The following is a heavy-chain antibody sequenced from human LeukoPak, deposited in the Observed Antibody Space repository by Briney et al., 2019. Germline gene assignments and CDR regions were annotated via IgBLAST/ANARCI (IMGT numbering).Heavy chain of an antibody. CDR3: ARVVAGRRFDP. CDR1: GGSISSYY. D-gene: IGHD6-19*01. CDR2: IYYSGST. V-gene: IGHV4-59*01. Sequence: SETLSLTCTVSGGSISSYYWSWIRQPPGKGLEWIGHIYYSGSTNYNPSFKSRVTMSVDTSTNQFSLKVNSVTAADTAVYYCARVVAGRRFDPWGQGTLVTVSS. J-gene: IGHJ5*02.